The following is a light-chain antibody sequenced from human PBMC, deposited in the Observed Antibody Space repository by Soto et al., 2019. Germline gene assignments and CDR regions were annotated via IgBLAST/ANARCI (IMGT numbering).Light chain of an antibody. CDR3: QQVNSFPRT. CDR2: AAS. CDR1: QGIRNY. V-gene: IGKV1-9*01. Sequence: IQLTQSPSSLSASVGDRVTITCRASQGIRNYLAWYQQKPGRAPRLLIYAASTLQNVVPSRFSGGGSGTDFTLTISSLQPEDFATYYCQQVNSFPRTFGPGTKVDIK. J-gene: IGKJ3*01.